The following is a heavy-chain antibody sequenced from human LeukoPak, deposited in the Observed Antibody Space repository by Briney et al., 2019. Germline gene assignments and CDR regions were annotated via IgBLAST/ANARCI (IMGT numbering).Heavy chain of an antibody. D-gene: IGHD4-17*01. Sequence: SGTLSLTCAVSGVSISSSNWWSWVRQPPGKGLEWIGEIYHSGSTNYNPSLKSRVTISVDTSKNQFSLKLSSVTAADTAVYYCARVFPVTTIDYWGQGTLVTVSS. CDR1: GVSISSSNW. J-gene: IGHJ4*02. CDR2: IYHSGST. CDR3: ARVFPVTTIDY. V-gene: IGHV4-4*02.